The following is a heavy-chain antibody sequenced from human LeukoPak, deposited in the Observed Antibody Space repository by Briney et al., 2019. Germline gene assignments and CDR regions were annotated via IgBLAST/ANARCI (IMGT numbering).Heavy chain of an antibody. V-gene: IGHV3-30*18. Sequence: GGSLRLSCAASGFTFSSYGMHWVRQAPGKGLEWVAVISYDGSNKYYADSVKGRFTISRDNSKNTLYLQMNSLRAEDTAVYYCAKAEEDIVVVVAATALDFDYWGQGTLVTVSS. J-gene: IGHJ4*02. CDR3: AKAEEDIVVVVAATALDFDY. CDR1: GFTFSSYG. D-gene: IGHD2-15*01. CDR2: ISYDGSNK.